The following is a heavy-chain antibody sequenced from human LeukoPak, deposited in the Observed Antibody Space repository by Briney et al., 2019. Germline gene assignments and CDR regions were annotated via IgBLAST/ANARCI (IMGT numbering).Heavy chain of an antibody. CDR1: GFTFSVTW. J-gene: IGHJ3*02. CDR2: FKSKVAGGTT. V-gene: IGHV3-15*01. Sequence: GESLRLSCAASGFTFSVTWMSWVRQAPGRGLEWVGRFKSKVAGGTTDYAAPVAGRFTIPRDDSKNMLYLQMNSLKTEDTGVYYCTRGAPQADVFDIWGQGTMVTVSS. D-gene: IGHD1-26*01. CDR3: TRGAPQADVFDI.